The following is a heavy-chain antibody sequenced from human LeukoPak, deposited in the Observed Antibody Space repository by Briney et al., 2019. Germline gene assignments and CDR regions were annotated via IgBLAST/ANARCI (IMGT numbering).Heavy chain of an antibody. V-gene: IGHV3-53*04. D-gene: IGHD5-18*01. Sequence: GGSLRLSCAASGFTVSSNYMSWVCQAPGKGLEWVSVIYSGGSTYYADSVKGRFTISRHNSKNTLYLQMNSLRAEDTAVYYCARVVYSYGYGTFGYFDYWGQGTLVTVSS. CDR1: GFTVSSNY. CDR3: ARVVYSYGYGTFGYFDY. CDR2: IYSGGST. J-gene: IGHJ4*02.